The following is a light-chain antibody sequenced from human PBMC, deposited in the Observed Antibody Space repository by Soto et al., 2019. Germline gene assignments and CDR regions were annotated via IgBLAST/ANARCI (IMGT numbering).Light chain of an antibody. Sequence: QSVLTQPASVSGSPGQSITMSCTGTSSDVGGYNYVSWYQQHPGKAPKLLIYDVSNRPSGVSNRFSGSKSGNTASLTISGLQAEDEAGYYCSSYTVSSTVIFGGGTKLTVL. CDR3: SSYTVSSTVI. CDR2: DVS. J-gene: IGLJ2*01. V-gene: IGLV2-14*01. CDR1: SSDVGGYNY.